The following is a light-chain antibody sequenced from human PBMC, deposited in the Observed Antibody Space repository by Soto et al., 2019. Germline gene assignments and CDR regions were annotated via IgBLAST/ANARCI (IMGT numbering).Light chain of an antibody. CDR2: HAT. V-gene: IGLV7-43*01. CDR1: AAAVTSSSY. J-gene: IGLJ3*02. CDR3: LRYFSGGKGV. Sequence: QAVVTQEPSLAVSPGGTVTLTCASSAAAVTSSSYPGWFQQKHGQAPRPLIHHATDKHSWTPARFSGSLLGGKAALTLSGVQSEDEADYYCLRYFSGGKGVFGGGTMVTVL.